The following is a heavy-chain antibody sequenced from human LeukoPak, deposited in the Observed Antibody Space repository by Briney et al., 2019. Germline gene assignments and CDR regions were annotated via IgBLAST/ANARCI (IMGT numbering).Heavy chain of an antibody. CDR1: GFTFSSDS. J-gene: IGHJ3*02. D-gene: IGHD1-26*01. CDR3: ARGERGSYDSGAFDI. CDR2: ISSSSSYI. V-gene: IGHV3-21*01. Sequence: GGSLRLSCAASGFTFSSDSMNWVRQAPGKGLEWVSSISSSSSYIYYADSVKGRFTISRDNAKNSLYLQMNSLRAEDTAVYYCARGERGSYDSGAFDIWGQGTMVTVSS.